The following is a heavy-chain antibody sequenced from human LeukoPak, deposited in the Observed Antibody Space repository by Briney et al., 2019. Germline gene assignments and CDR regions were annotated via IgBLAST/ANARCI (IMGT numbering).Heavy chain of an antibody. CDR3: VGGRATRLVIY. V-gene: IGHV4-4*07. CDR1: GGSVNSYY. CDR2: IYASGSN. J-gene: IGHJ4*02. Sequence: PSETLSLTCTVSGGSVNSYYWSWIRQPAGKGLEWIGHIYASGSNDYNPSLKSRVTMSLDMAKNQFSLRLTSVTAADTAVYYCVGGRATRLVIYWGQGTLVTVSS. D-gene: IGHD3-16*01.